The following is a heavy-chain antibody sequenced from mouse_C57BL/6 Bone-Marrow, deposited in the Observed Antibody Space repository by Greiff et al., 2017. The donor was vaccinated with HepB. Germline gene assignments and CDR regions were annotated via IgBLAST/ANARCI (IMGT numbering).Heavy chain of an antibody. CDR1: GYTFTSYW. D-gene: IGHD2-4*01. CDR3: ARGLRRDYDAMDY. CDR2: IDPSDSET. Sequence: VKLQQPGAELVRPGSSVKLSCKASGYTFTSYWMHWVKQRPIQGLEWIGNIDPSDSETHYNQKFKDKATLTVDKSSSTAYMQLSSLTSEDSEVYYCARGLRRDYDAMDYWGQGTAVTVSS. J-gene: IGHJ4*01. V-gene: IGHV1-52*01.